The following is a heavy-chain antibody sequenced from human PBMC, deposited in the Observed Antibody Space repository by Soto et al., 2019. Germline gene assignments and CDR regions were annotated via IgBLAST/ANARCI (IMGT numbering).Heavy chain of an antibody. CDR1: GSTFSNYD. Sequence: QVQLVQSGGGVVQPGRSLSLSCEASGSTFSNYDMDWVRQAPGKGLEWVAIISFDGSKTYYADSVKGRFTVSRDNSKNTLFLQMNSLRPDDTATYYCVREGYSGSYAAFWGQGSLVTVSP. CDR3: VREGYSGSYAAF. V-gene: IGHV3-30*03. CDR2: ISFDGSKT. J-gene: IGHJ4*02. D-gene: IGHD1-26*01.